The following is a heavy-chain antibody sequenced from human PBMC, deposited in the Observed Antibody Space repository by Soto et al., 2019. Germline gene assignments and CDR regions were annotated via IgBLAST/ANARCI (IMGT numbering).Heavy chain of an antibody. Sequence: GGSLRLSCAAYGFIFGNAWMNWVRQAPGKGLEWVGRIRSKIDGGTTDYAAPVKGRFTISRDDSKNMLYLQMNSLKTEDTAVYFCTTDFPYYDSSGLRGCWGQGTLGTVSS. V-gene: IGHV3-15*07. J-gene: IGHJ4*02. D-gene: IGHD3-22*01. CDR3: TTDFPYYDSSGLRGC. CDR1: GFIFGNAW. CDR2: IRSKIDGGTT.